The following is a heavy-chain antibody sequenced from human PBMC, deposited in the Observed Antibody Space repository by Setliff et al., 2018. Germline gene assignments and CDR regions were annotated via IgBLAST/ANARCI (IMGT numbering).Heavy chain of an antibody. D-gene: IGHD5-18*01. CDR1: GGSISTYY. CDR3: ARATATFNY. V-gene: IGHV4-59*08. J-gene: IGHJ4*02. CDR2: IYYSGIT. Sequence: SETLSLTCTVSGGSISTYYWNWIRQSPGKGLEWIAYIYYSGITDYNPSLKSRVTISVDTSKNQFSLKLSSVTAADTAVYYCARATATFNYWGQGTLVTVSS.